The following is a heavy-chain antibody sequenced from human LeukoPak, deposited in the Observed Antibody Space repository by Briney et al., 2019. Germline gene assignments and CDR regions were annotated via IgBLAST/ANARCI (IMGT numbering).Heavy chain of an antibody. V-gene: IGHV6-1*01. CDR1: GDSVSSNSAA. D-gene: IGHD5-12*01. J-gene: IGHJ6*02. Sequence: SQTLSLTCAISGDSVSSNSAAWNWIRQSPSRGLEWLGGTYYRSKWYNDYAVSVKSRITINPDTSKNQFSLQLNSVTPEDTAVYYCARLGSSGYDYSYYYYGMDVWGQGTTVTVSS. CDR2: TYYRSKWYN. CDR3: ARLGSSGYDYSYYYYGMDV.